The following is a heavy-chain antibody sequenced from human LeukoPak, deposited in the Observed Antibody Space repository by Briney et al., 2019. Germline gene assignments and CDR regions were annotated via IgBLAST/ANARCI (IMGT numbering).Heavy chain of an antibody. CDR2: MGSDGSST. Sequence: PGGSLRLSCAVSGFTFSNYWIYTSTNYWMYWVRQAPGKGLLWVSRMGSDGSSTSYVDSVKGRFTISRDNARNTMYLQMNSLRAEDTATYYCAIRRGYTYVDGCWRQGILVTVSS. V-gene: IGHV3-74*01. D-gene: IGHD5-18*01. J-gene: IGHJ1*01. CDR1: GFTFSNYW. CDR3: AIRRGYTYVDGC.